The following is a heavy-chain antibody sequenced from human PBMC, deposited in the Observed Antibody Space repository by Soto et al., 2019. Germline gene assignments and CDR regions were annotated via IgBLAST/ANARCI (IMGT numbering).Heavy chain of an antibody. CDR2: ISYDGSNK. CDR1: GFTFSSYA. J-gene: IGHJ6*02. Sequence: GGSLRLSCAASGFTFSSYAMHWVRQAPGKGLEWVAVISYDGSNKYYADSVKGRFTISRDNSKNTLYLQMNSLRAEDTAVYYCARVRENYDSSGYQALYYYYYGMDVWGQGTTVTVSS. D-gene: IGHD3-22*01. V-gene: IGHV3-30-3*01. CDR3: ARVRENYDSSGYQALYYYYYGMDV.